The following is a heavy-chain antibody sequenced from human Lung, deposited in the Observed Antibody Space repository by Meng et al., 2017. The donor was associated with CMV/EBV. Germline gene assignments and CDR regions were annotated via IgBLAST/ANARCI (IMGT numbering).Heavy chain of an antibody. D-gene: IGHD2-21*01. Sequence: QVQLQESGPGLVEPSQTLSLTLTVSGGSMSSGNYYWSWIRQPPGKGLEWIGYIHHSGSAYYNPSLKSRVSISVDKSKNQFSLNLNSMTAADTAVYYCASFDHIPRRNYFDYWDQGTLVTVSS. V-gene: IGHV4-30-4*01. CDR2: IHHSGSA. CDR3: ASFDHIPRRNYFDY. CDR1: GGSMSSGNYY. J-gene: IGHJ4*02.